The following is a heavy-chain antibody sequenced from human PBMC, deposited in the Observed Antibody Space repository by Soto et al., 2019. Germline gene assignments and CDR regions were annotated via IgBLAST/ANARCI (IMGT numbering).Heavy chain of an antibody. V-gene: IGHV1-69*06. J-gene: IGHJ6*02. CDR3: ARDRGSGWYPGDYYYGMDV. CDR1: GGTFSSYA. CDR2: IIPIFGTA. Sequence: SVKVSCKASGGTFSSYAISWVRQAPGQGLEWMGGIIPIFGTANSAQKFQGRVTITADKSTSTAYMELSSLRSEDTAVYYCARDRGSGWYPGDYYYGMDVWGQGTTVTVSS. D-gene: IGHD6-19*01.